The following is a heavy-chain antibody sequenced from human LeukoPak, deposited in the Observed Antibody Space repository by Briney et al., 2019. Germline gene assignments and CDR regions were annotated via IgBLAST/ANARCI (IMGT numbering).Heavy chain of an antibody. J-gene: IGHJ4*02. CDR1: GGSLSSYY. Sequence: KTSETLSLTCTVSGGSLSSYYWTWIRQPPGKGLEWIGYIYYTGSTNYNPSLKSRVTISIDTSKNQFSLNLNSVTAADTAVYYCARAPYGYKLDSWGQGTLVTVSS. CDR2: IYYTGST. V-gene: IGHV4-59*01. CDR3: ARAPYGYKLDS. D-gene: IGHD5-18*01.